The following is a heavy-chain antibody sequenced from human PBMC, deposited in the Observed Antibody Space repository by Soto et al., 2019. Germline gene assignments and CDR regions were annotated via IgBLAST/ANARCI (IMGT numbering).Heavy chain of an antibody. CDR1: NGSLSSNY. D-gene: IGHD3-10*01. CDR2: IYYSGST. CDR3: ARSFMVPVDFFDY. J-gene: IGHJ4*02. V-gene: IGHV4-59*01. Sequence: PSETLSLTSNMSNGSLSSNYCSWIRQSPGKGLEWIGNIYYSGSTNYNPSLKSRVTMSVDTSKNQFTLKLSSVTAADTGVYFCARSFMVPVDFFDYWGQGTLVTVSS.